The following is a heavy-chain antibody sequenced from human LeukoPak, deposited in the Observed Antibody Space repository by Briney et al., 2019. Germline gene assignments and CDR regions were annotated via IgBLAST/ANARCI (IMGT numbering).Heavy chain of an antibody. J-gene: IGHJ4*02. CDR3: ARSLNYASSGYYAYDDY. D-gene: IGHD3-22*01. Sequence: GASVKVSCKASGYTFTSYGISWVRQAPGQGLEWMGWIIVYNGNTNYAQKLQGRVTMTTDTSTSTAYMELRSLRSDDTAVYYCARSLNYASSGYYAYDDYWGQGTPVTVSS. V-gene: IGHV1-18*01. CDR1: GYTFTSYG. CDR2: IIVYNGNT.